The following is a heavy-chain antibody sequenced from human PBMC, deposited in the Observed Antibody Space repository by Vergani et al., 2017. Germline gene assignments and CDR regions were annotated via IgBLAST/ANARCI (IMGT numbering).Heavy chain of an antibody. V-gene: IGHV4-59*01. CDR3: ARLGYCSSTSCPGDAFDI. CDR1: GGSISSYY. CDR2: IYYSGST. D-gene: IGHD2-2*01. J-gene: IGHJ3*02. Sequence: QVQLQESGPGLVKPSETLSLTCTVSGGSISSYYWSWIRQPPGRGLEWIGYIYYSGSTNYNPSLKSRVTISVDTSKTQFSLKLSSVTAADTAGYYWARLGYCSSTSCPGDAFDIWGQGTMVTVSS.